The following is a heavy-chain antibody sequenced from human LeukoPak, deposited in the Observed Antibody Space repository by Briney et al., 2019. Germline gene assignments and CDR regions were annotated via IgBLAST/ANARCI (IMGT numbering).Heavy chain of an antibody. Sequence: SETLSLTCAVYGGSFSGYYWSWIRQPPGKGLEWIGEINHSGSTNYNPSLKSRVTISVDTSKNQFSLKLSSVTAADTAVYYCAIGSSFLNAFDIWGQGTMVTVSS. CDR1: GGSFSGYY. V-gene: IGHV4-34*01. J-gene: IGHJ3*02. D-gene: IGHD3-3*02. CDR3: AIGSSFLNAFDI. CDR2: INHSGST.